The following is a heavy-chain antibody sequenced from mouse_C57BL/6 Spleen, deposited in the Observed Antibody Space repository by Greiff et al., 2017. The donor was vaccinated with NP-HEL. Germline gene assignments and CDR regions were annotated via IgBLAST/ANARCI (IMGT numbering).Heavy chain of an antibody. CDR1: GFNIKNTY. V-gene: IGHV14-3*01. CDR2: IDPANGNT. Sequence: VHVKQSVAELVRPGASVKLSCTASGFNIKNTYMHWVKQRPEQGLEWIGRIDPANGNTKYAPKFQGKATITADTSSNTAYLQLSSLTSEDTAIYYCARSGDYDGGPFAYWGQGTLVTVSA. CDR3: ARSGDYDGGPFAY. D-gene: IGHD2-4*01. J-gene: IGHJ3*01.